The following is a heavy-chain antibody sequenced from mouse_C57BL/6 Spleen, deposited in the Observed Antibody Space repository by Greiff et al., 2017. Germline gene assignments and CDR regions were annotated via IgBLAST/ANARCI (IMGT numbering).Heavy chain of an antibody. Sequence: VKLVESGPGLVAPSQSLSITCTVSGFSLTSYGVHWVRQPPGKGLEWLVVIWSDGSTTYNSALKSRLSISKDNSKSQVFLKMNSLQTDDTAMYYCARGEKWLPNYAMDYWGQGTSVTVSS. J-gene: IGHJ4*01. V-gene: IGHV2-6*03. D-gene: IGHD2-2*01. CDR3: ARGEKWLPNYAMDY. CDR1: GFSLTSYG. CDR2: IWSDGST.